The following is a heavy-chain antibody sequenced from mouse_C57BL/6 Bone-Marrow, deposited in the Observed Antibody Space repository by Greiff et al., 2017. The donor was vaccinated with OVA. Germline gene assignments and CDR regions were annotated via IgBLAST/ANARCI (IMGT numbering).Heavy chain of an antibody. D-gene: IGHD1-1*01. J-gene: IGHJ2*01. V-gene: IGHV1-72*01. CDR1: GYTFTSYW. CDR3: ARSGYYGSSYGYFDY. CDR2: IDPNSGGT. Sequence: QVHVKQPGAELVMPGASVKLSCKASGYTFTSYWMHWVKQRPGRGLEWIGRIDPNSGGTKYNEKFKSKATLTVDKPSSTAYMQLSSLTSEDSAVYYCARSGYYGSSYGYFDYWGQGTTLTVSS.